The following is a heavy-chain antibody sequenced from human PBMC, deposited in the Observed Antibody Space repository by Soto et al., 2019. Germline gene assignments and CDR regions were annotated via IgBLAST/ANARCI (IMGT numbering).Heavy chain of an antibody. J-gene: IGHJ4*02. D-gene: IGHD5-18*01. Sequence: ASVKVSCKASGYTFFTYGITWVRQAPGQGLEWMGWISTYDGNTDYAQKLQGRVTMTTDTSTRTAYMELRSLRSDDTAVYYCARVGIHLWLSPGAHWGQGTLVTVSS. CDR3: ARVGIHLWLSPGAH. V-gene: IGHV1-18*01. CDR1: GYTFFTYG. CDR2: ISTYDGNT.